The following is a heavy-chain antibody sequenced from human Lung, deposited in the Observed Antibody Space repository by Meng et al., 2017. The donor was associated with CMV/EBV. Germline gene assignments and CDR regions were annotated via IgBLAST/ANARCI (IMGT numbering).Heavy chain of an antibody. CDR2: INDDGSST. J-gene: IGHJ4*02. D-gene: IGHD3-3*01. Sequence: GESLKISCAASGFTFSKSWIHWVRQAPGKGLVWVSRINDDGSSTTYADSVKGRFTVSRDNAKDTLYLQMSSLRAEDTAVYYCATETFHDFGSGYVPFDYWGQGTXVNVSS. V-gene: IGHV3-74*01. CDR1: GFTFSKSW. CDR3: ATETFHDFGSGYVPFDY.